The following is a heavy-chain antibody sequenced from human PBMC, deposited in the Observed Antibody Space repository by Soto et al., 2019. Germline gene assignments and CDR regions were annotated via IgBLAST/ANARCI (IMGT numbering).Heavy chain of an antibody. Sequence: QLLQSGGGLVQPGGSLTLSCAASGFTFGTTDMSWVRQAPGEGLEWVSTIDGSGGITYYADSVKGRFTISRDNSRNTVYLQMNSRRGDDTALYYCVKNSGRFNTWGQGALVTVSS. CDR3: VKNSGRFNT. CDR2: IDGSGGIT. J-gene: IGHJ5*02. D-gene: IGHD3-10*01. V-gene: IGHV3-23*01. CDR1: GFTFGTTD.